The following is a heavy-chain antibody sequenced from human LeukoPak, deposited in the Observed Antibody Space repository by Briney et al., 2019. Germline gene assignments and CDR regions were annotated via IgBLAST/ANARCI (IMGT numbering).Heavy chain of an antibody. CDR2: ISWNSGSI. D-gene: IGHD3-16*01. J-gene: IGHJ5*02. V-gene: IGHV3-9*01. CDR1: GFTFDDYA. Sequence: AGGSLRLSCAASGFTFDDYAMHWVRQAPGKGLEWVSGISWNSGSIGYADSVKGRFTISRDNAKNSLYLQMNSLRAEDTALYYCAKASLSNWFDPWGQGTLVTVSS. CDR3: AKASLSNWFDP.